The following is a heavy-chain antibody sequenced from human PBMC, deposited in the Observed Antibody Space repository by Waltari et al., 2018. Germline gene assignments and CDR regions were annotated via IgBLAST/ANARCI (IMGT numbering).Heavy chain of an antibody. J-gene: IGHJ5*02. CDR2: VHGSGKT. V-gene: IGHV4-4*02. Sequence: QLELQESGPGLVKPSGTLSLTCDVSGDSMSSTYWWSWVRQSPQKGLEWLGQVHGSGKTNYNPSFASRVTISLDTSNNQFSLKIIFATAADTAMYYCARYRGRGLYLDTWGPGTLVTVSP. CDR3: ARYRGRGLYLDT. D-gene: IGHD2-15*01. CDR1: GDSMSSTYW.